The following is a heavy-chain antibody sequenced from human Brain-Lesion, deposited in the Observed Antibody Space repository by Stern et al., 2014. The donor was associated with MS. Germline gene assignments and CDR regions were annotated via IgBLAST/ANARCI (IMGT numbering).Heavy chain of an antibody. D-gene: IGHD5-18*01. Sequence: VQLVESGPGLVKPSQTLSLTCTVSGGSVGSGSYDWSWIRQPAGKGLEWIGRIYTTGSTYYNPFLKSRFPISIAPSKTLFSLKLPSVTAADTAVYYCARDKEDTNMAFRYFDNWGQGTLVTVSS. J-gene: IGHJ4*02. V-gene: IGHV4-61*02. CDR1: GGSVGSGSYD. CDR2: IYTTGST. CDR3: ARDKEDTNMAFRYFDN.